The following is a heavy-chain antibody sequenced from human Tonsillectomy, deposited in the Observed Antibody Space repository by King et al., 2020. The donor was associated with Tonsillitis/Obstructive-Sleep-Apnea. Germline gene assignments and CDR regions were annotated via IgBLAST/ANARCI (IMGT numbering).Heavy chain of an antibody. CDR1: GNTVTSHA. V-gene: IGHV7-4-1*02. Sequence: VQLVESGSELKKPGASVKVSCKASGNTVTSHAMHWVRQAPGQGLEWMGWINTNTGNPTFAQGFIGRFVFSSDTSVSTTYLQISSLKAGDTAVYYCARGGPITHFGVVIKDNWFDPWGQGTLVTVSS. D-gene: IGHD3-3*01. J-gene: IGHJ5*02. CDR2: INTNTGNP. CDR3: ARGGPITHFGVVIKDNWFDP.